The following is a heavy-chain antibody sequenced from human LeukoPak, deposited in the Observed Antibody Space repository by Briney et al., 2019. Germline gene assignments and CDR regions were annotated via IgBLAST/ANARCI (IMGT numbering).Heavy chain of an antibody. CDR3: ARDVYYYDSSGYYTRHLDY. Sequence: ASVKVSCKASGYTFTSYAMNWVRQAPGQGLEWMGWINTNTGNPTYAQGFTERFVFSLDTSVSTAYLQISSLKAEDTAVYYCARDVYYYDSSGYYTRHLDYWGQGTLVTVSS. V-gene: IGHV7-4-1*02. CDR1: GYTFTSYA. CDR2: INTNTGNP. D-gene: IGHD3-22*01. J-gene: IGHJ4*02.